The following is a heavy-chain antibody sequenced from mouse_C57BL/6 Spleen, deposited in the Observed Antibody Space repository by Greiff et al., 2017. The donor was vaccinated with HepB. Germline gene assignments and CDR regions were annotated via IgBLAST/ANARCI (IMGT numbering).Heavy chain of an antibody. CDR2: INPGSGGT. J-gene: IGHJ4*01. CDR1: GYAFTNYL. V-gene: IGHV1-54*01. CDR3: ARGGLRPMDY. Sequence: QVQLQQSGAELVRPGTSVKVSCKASGYAFTNYLIEWVKQRPGQGLEWIGVINPGSGGTNYNEKFKGKATLTADKSSSTAYMQLSSLTSEDSAVYFCARGGLRPMDYWGQGTSVTVSS. D-gene: IGHD2-4*01.